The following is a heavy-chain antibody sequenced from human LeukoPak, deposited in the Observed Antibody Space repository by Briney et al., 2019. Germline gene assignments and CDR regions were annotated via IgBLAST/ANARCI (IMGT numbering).Heavy chain of an antibody. Sequence: SETLSLTCAVYGGSFSGYYWSWIRQPPGKGLEWIGEINHSGSTNYNPSLKSRVTISVDTSKNQFPLKLSYVTAADTAVYYCARLLVSAPDVWGQGTTVTVSS. CDR2: INHSGST. J-gene: IGHJ6*02. V-gene: IGHV4-34*01. CDR3: ARLLVSAPDV. CDR1: GGSFSGYY. D-gene: IGHD6-13*01.